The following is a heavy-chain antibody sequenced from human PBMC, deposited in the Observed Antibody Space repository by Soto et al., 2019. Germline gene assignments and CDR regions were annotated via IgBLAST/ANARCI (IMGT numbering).Heavy chain of an antibody. CDR2: ISYDGINE. CDR3: ARDRLRLGELSLIGYFDY. D-gene: IGHD3-16*02. CDR1: GFTFTSYA. V-gene: IGHV3-30-3*01. J-gene: IGHJ4*02. Sequence: QVQLVVSGGSVVQPGRSLRLSCEASGFTFTSYAMHWVRQAPGKGLEWVAVISYDGINEYYADSVKGRFTISRDNSKNTLFLQMISLRVEDTAVYYCARDRLRLGELSLIGYFDYWVQGTLVTVSS.